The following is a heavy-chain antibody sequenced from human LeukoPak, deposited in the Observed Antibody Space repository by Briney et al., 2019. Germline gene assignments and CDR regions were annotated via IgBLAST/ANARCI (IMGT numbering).Heavy chain of an antibody. CDR3: ARDDSSGYPIDY. CDR2: ISSSGSTI. V-gene: IGHV3-48*03. D-gene: IGHD3-22*01. Sequence: GGSLRLSCAASGFTFSSYEMNWVRQAPGKGLEWVSYISSSGSTIYYADSVKGRFTISRDNAKNSLYLQMNSLRAEDTAVYYCARDDSSGYPIDYWGQGTLVTVSS. J-gene: IGHJ4*02. CDR1: GFTFSSYE.